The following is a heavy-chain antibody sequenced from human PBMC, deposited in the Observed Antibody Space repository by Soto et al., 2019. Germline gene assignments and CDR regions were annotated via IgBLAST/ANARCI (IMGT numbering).Heavy chain of an antibody. V-gene: IGHV3-7*03. CDR2: IKQDGSEK. Sequence: GGSLRLSCAASGFSFSSYWMSWVRQAPGKGLEWVANIKQDGSEKYYVDSVKGRFTISRDNAKNSLYLQMNSLRAEDTAVYYCARDPGYCSGGSCYFSAYGMDVWGQGTTVTVSS. CDR1: GFSFSSYW. J-gene: IGHJ6*02. D-gene: IGHD2-15*01. CDR3: ARDPGYCSGGSCYFSAYGMDV.